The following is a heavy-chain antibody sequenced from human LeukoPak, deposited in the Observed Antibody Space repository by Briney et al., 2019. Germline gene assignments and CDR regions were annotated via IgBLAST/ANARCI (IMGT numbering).Heavy chain of an antibody. D-gene: IGHD3-22*01. J-gene: IGHJ6*03. CDR3: ARLKFYDSTGYSPGHYMDV. Sequence: SETLSLTCTVSGGPIYSYYWSWIRQTAGKGLEWIGRLYPGVSTDYNPSLKSRVTLSVDTSKNQFALKLSAVTAADTAVYYCARLKFYDSTGYSPGHYMDVWGKGTTVTVSS. CDR1: GGPIYSYY. CDR2: LYPGVST. V-gene: IGHV4-4*07.